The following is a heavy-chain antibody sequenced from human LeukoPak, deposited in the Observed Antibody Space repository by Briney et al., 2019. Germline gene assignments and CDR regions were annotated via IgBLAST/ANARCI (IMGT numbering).Heavy chain of an antibody. CDR1: GFTFSNNW. CDR2: IKQDGSDK. Sequence: GGSLRLSCAASGFTFSNNWMSWVRQAPGKGLEWVANIKQDGSDKYYVDSVKGRFTISRDNAKNSLYLQMNSLRAEDTAVYYCAKDKVGGSYGDYMDVWGKGTTVTISS. J-gene: IGHJ6*03. CDR3: AKDKVGGSYGDYMDV. V-gene: IGHV3-7*01. D-gene: IGHD1-26*01.